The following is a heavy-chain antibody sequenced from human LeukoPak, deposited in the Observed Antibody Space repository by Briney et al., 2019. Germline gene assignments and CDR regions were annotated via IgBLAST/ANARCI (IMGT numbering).Heavy chain of an antibody. D-gene: IGHD3-16*01. CDR3: ARGSGSNERGDDAFDI. V-gene: IGHV3-53*01. CDR1: GFTVSSNY. J-gene: IGHJ3*02. CDR2: IYSGGST. Sequence: GGSLRLSCAASGFTVSSNYMSWVRQAPGKGLEWVSVIYSGGSTYYADSVKGRFTISRDNSKNTLYLQMNSLRAEETAVYYCARGSGSNERGDDAFDIWGQGTMVTVSS.